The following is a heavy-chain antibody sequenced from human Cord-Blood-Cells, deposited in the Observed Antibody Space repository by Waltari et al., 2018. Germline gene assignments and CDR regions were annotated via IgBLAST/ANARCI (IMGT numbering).Heavy chain of an antibody. CDR3: ARRSRSGSYFDY. CDR1: GGSISSKSYY. J-gene: IGHJ4*02. V-gene: IGHV4-39*01. D-gene: IGHD1-26*01. CDR2: IYYSGST. Sequence: QLQLQESGPGLVKPSGTLSLPCPVSGGSISSKSYYWGCLRQPPGKGLEWIGSIYYSGSTYYNPSLKSRVTISVDTSKNQFSLKLSSVTAADTAVYYCARRSRSGSYFDYWGQGTLVTVSS.